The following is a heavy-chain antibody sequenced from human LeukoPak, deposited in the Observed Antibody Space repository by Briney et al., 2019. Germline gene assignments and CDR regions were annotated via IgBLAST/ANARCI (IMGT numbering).Heavy chain of an antibody. CDR2: INTDGSST. Sequence: GGSLRLSCAASGFTFSSYWMHWVRQAPGKGLVWVSRINTDGSSTSYADSVKGRFTISRDNAKNTLYLQMNSLRAEDTAVYYCASGGSSWSARPFDYWGQGTLVTVSS. J-gene: IGHJ4*02. CDR3: ASGGSSWSARPFDY. D-gene: IGHD6-13*01. CDR1: GFTFSSYW. V-gene: IGHV3-74*01.